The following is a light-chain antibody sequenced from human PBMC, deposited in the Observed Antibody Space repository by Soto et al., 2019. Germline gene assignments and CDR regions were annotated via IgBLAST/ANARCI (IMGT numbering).Light chain of an antibody. V-gene: IGKV3-20*01. CDR2: GAS. J-gene: IGKJ2*01. CDR3: QQYGSSSYT. Sequence: DIVLTQSPATLSLSPGERATLSCRASQSVSSRFLAWYQQKPDQAHRLLMYGASSRATGIPDRFSGTGSGTDFTLTISSLEPDDFAVYYCQQYGSSSYTFGLGTKLEIK. CDR1: QSVSSRF.